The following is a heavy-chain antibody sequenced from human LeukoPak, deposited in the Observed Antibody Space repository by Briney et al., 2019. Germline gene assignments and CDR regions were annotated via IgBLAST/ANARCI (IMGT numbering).Heavy chain of an antibody. CDR2: IYPGDSDT. D-gene: IGHD2-2*01. CDR3: ARRDGYCSSTSCYADYYYGMDV. V-gene: IGHV5-51*01. CDR1: GYSFTSYW. J-gene: IGHJ6*02. Sequence: GESLKISCKGSGYSFTSYWIGWVRQMPGIGLAWMGIIYPGDSDTTYSPSFQGQVTISADKSISTAYLQWSSLKASDTAMYYCARRDGYCSSTSCYADYYYGMDVWGQGTTVTVSS.